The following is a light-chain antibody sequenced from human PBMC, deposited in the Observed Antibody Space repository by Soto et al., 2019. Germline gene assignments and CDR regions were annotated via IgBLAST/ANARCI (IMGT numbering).Light chain of an antibody. CDR3: QQYDKWPYT. CDR1: QIIGTN. V-gene: IGKV3-15*01. J-gene: IGKJ2*01. CDR2: GAF. Sequence: DIVLTQSPATLSVSPRERATLSGRTSQIIGTNLAMYQQKPGQAPRLLIYGAFIRAPGFPVRFRGTESGSEFTLTISSLHSEDGALYYCQQYDKWPYTVGQGTKVDSK.